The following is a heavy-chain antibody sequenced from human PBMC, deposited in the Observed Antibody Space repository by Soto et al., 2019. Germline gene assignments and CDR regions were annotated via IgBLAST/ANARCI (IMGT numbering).Heavy chain of an antibody. J-gene: IGHJ3*02. D-gene: IGHD4-17*01. Sequence: QVQLLESGGGLVRPGGSLRLSCSASESTVSAYYMAWIRQAPGKGLEWVSEISGDSRYINYADSVKGRFTISRDNAKNSLCLQMNSLTVEYTVVYFCATGQTVRVDDIWGQGTMVTVSS. CDR1: ESTVSAYY. CDR2: ISGDSRYI. CDR3: ATGQTVRVDDI. V-gene: IGHV3-11*03.